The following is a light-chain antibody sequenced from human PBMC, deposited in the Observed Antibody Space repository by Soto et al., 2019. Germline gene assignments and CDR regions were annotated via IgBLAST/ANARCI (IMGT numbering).Light chain of an antibody. V-gene: IGLV3-1*01. CDR1: KLGDKF. Sequence: SYELTQPPSVSVSPGQTASITCSGNKLGDKFASWYQQKPGQSPVVVIYRDNKRPSGIPERFSGSKSGDTATLTISGTQAMDEADYYCQAWDSLTVVVGGGTKVTVL. CDR2: RDN. CDR3: QAWDSLTVV. J-gene: IGLJ2*01.